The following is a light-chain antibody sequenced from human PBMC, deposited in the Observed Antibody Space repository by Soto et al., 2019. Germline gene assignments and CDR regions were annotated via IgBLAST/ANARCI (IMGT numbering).Light chain of an antibody. Sequence: EIVLTQSPGTLSLSPGQRSTLSCRASQSVSNNYLAWYQQKPGHAPRLLIYGASNRATGIPDRFSGSGSGTEFTLTISRMEPEDFAVYYCQQYGSPGTFGHGTKVDIK. CDR3: QQYGSPGT. V-gene: IGKV3-20*01. CDR1: QSVSNNY. CDR2: GAS. J-gene: IGKJ1*01.